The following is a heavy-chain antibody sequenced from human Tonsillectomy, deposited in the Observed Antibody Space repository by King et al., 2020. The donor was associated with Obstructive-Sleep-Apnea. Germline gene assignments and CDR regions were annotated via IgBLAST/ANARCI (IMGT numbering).Heavy chain of an antibody. CDR2: IKPRGGRT. D-gene: IGHD6-13*01. CDR3: AGGSSSSSWFYFDY. Sequence: QLVQSGAEVKKPGASVKGYCKASGDTFTSYYMHWGRQAPGQGLEWMGIIKPRGGRTSYAQKFQGRVTMTRDTSTSTVYMELSSLRSEDTAVYYCAGGSSSSSWFYFDYWGQGTLVTVSS. V-gene: IGHV1-46*01. CDR1: GDTFTSYY. J-gene: IGHJ4*02.